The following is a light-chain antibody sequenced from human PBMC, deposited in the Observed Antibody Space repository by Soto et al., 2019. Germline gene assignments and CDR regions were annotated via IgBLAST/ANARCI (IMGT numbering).Light chain of an antibody. CDR1: SSDVGRHNY. J-gene: IGLJ2*01. CDR2: EVN. V-gene: IGLV2-8*01. CDR3: SSYSDTDNFVI. Sequence: ALTQPSSASGTPGQSVTISCTGTSSDVGRHNYVSWYQQHPGKAPKLLIFEVNKRPSGVPDRFSASTSGITASLTVSGLQPEDEAAYYCSSYSDTDNFVIFGGGTKVTVL.